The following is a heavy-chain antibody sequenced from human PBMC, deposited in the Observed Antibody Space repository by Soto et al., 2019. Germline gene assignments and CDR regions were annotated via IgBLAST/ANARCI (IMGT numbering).Heavy chain of an antibody. D-gene: IGHD5-12*01. Sequence: PGGSLRLSCAASGFTFSSYSMNWVRQAPGKGLEWVSSISSSSSYIYYADSVKGRFTISRDNAKNSLYLQMNSLRAEDTAVYYCATEHSGYDDGYFDYWGQGTLVTVSS. J-gene: IGHJ4*02. CDR3: ATEHSGYDDGYFDY. CDR1: GFTFSSYS. CDR2: ISSSSSYI. V-gene: IGHV3-21*01.